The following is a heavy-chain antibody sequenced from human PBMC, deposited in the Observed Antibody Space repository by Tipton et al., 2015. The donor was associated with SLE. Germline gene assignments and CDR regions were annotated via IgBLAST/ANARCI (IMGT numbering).Heavy chain of an antibody. CDR2: FYYGRST. Sequence: TLSLTCKVSGDSISSSSYYWGWIRQPPGKGLEWIGSFYYGRSTFYNPSLRSRVTISVDTSKNQFSLKLSSVTAADTAVYYCARLLLVGTTDYSDYWGQGTLVTVSS. CDR1: GDSISSSSYY. V-gene: IGHV4-39*07. J-gene: IGHJ4*02. D-gene: IGHD1-26*01. CDR3: ARLLLVGTTDYSDY.